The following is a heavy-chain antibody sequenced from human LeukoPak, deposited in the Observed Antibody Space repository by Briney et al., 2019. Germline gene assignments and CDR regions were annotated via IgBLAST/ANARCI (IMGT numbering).Heavy chain of an antibody. D-gene: IGHD4-17*01. V-gene: IGHV4-59*01. Sequence: SETLSLTCTVSGGSISSYYWSWIRQPPGKGLEWIGYIYYSGSTNYNPSLKSRVTISVDTSKNQFSLRLSSVTAADTAVYYCARTYGDYYFDYWGQGTLVTVSS. CDR3: ARTYGDYYFDY. CDR2: IYYSGST. CDR1: GGSISSYY. J-gene: IGHJ4*02.